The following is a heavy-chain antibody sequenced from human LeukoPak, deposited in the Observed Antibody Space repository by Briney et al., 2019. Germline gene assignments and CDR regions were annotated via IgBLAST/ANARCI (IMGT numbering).Heavy chain of an antibody. D-gene: IGHD6-13*01. CDR2: ISSSSSTI. Sequence: PGGSLRLSCAASGFTFSSYSMNWVRQAPGKGLEWVSYISSSSSTIYYADSVKGRFTISRDNAKNSLYLQMNSLRAEDTAVYYCARDPIAAAGTLDYWGQGTLVNVSS. CDR1: GFTFSSYS. CDR3: ARDPIAAAGTLDY. J-gene: IGHJ4*02. V-gene: IGHV3-48*01.